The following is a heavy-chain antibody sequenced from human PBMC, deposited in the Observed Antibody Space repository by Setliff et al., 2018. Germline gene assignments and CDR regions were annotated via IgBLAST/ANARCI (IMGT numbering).Heavy chain of an antibody. CDR2: IYHSGST. J-gene: IGHJ3*02. Sequence: TLSLTCAVSGYSISSGYYWGWIRQPPGKGLEWIGIIYHSGSTYYNPSLKSRVTISVDTSQNQISLKLSSVTAADTAVYYCARTMYSSSWFEGAFDIWGQGTMVTVSS. CDR1: GYSISSGYY. V-gene: IGHV4-38-2*01. D-gene: IGHD6-13*01. CDR3: ARTMYSSSWFEGAFDI.